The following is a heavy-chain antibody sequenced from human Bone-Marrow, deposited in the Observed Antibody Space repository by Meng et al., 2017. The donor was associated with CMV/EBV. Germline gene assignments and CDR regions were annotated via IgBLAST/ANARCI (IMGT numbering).Heavy chain of an antibody. D-gene: IGHD2/OR15-2a*01. CDR2: IYSGGSST. Sequence: GESLKISCAASGFTFSSYAVSWVRQAPGKGLEWVSVIYSGGSSTYYADSVKGRFTISRDNSKNTLYLQMNSLRAEDTAVYYCAKVASYAHAFDIWGQGTIVTVSS. CDR1: GFTFSSYA. CDR3: AKVASYAHAFDI. J-gene: IGHJ3*02. V-gene: IGHV3-23*03.